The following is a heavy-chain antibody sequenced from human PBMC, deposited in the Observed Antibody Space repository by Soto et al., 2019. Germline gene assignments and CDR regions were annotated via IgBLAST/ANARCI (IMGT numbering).Heavy chain of an antibody. D-gene: IGHD3-10*01. CDR3: AKKVNSGSGSQFFDY. CDR1: GFTFDDYA. Sequence: GGSLRLSCAASGFTFDDYAMHWVRQAPGKGLEWVSGISWNSGSIGYADSVKGRFTISRDNAKNSLYLQMNSLRAEDTAIYYCAKKVNSGSGSQFFDYWGQGTLVTVSS. V-gene: IGHV3-9*01. J-gene: IGHJ4*02. CDR2: ISWNSGSI.